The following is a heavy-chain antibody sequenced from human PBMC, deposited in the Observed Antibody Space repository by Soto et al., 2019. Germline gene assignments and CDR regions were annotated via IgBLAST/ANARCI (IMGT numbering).Heavy chain of an antibody. CDR2: ISYDGSSE. CDR3: ARDGRYRSGWHNFDY. CDR1: GFTFSSYA. V-gene: IGHV3-30-3*01. D-gene: IGHD6-19*01. Sequence: QVRLVESGGGVVQPGMSLRLSCAASGFTFSSYAMHWVRQAPGKGLEWVAVISYDGSSEYYADSVKGRFTISRDNSKNMLYLHMNSLRAEDTAVYYCARDGRYRSGWHNFDYWGQGTLVTVSS. J-gene: IGHJ4*02.